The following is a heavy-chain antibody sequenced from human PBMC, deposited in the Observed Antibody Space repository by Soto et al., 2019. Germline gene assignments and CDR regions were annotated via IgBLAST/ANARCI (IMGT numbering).Heavy chain of an antibody. V-gene: IGHV4-39*07. CDR3: AREPSWSGYFEF. Sequence: SETLSLTCTVSGGSISSSSYYWGWLRQPTGKGLERIGSNFYSGSTYYNPYLKSRVTISVDTSKNQFSLKLSSVTAADTAVYHCAREPSWSGYFEFWGQGALVTVSS. J-gene: IGHJ4*02. D-gene: IGHD3-3*01. CDR1: GGSISSSSYY. CDR2: NFYSGST.